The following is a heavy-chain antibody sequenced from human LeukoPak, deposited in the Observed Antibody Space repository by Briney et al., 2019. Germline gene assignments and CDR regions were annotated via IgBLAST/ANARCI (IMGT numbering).Heavy chain of an antibody. V-gene: IGHV3-21*01. CDR3: ARPYSSSSRGPFDY. CDR2: ISSSSYI. J-gene: IGHJ4*02. CDR1: GFTFSSYS. D-gene: IGHD6-6*01. Sequence: GGSLRLSCAASGFTFSSYSMNWVRQAPGKGLEWVSSISSSSYIYYADSVKGRFTISRDNAKNSLYLQMNSLRAEDTAVYYCARPYSSSSRGPFDYWGQGTLVTVSS.